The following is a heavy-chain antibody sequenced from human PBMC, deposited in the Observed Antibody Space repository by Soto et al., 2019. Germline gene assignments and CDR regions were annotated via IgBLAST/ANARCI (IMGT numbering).Heavy chain of an antibody. CDR3: ATMVRGVDAFDI. Sequence: EVQLVESGGGLVQPGGSLRLSCAASGFTFSSYRMNWVRQAPGKGLEYVSYITSSSSTIYYADSVKGRFTISRDNAKNSLYLQMNSLRDDATAVYYGATMVRGVDAFDIWGQGTMVTVSS. J-gene: IGHJ3*02. CDR2: ITSSSSTI. V-gene: IGHV3-48*02. D-gene: IGHD3-10*01. CDR1: GFTFSSYR.